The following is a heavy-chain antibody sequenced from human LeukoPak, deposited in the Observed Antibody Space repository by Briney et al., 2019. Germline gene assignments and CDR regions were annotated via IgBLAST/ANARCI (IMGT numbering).Heavy chain of an antibody. V-gene: IGHV3-66*01. D-gene: IGHD2-21*01. Sequence: GVSLRLSCAASGFTVSSNYMSWVRQAPGKGLEWVSDICGGGSTYCADCVKGIFNISRDKSEDTLYLQMNSLRAEDTAVYYCAKDAAASPYFHWFDNLG. CDR1: GFTVSSNY. CDR2: ICGGGST. J-gene: IGHJ3*02. CDR3: AKDAAASPYFHWFDN.